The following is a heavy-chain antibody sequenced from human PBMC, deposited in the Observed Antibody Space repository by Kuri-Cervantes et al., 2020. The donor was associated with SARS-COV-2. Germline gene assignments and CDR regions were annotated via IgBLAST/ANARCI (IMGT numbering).Heavy chain of an antibody. V-gene: IGHV3-72*01. CDR2: TRNKANSYTT. J-gene: IGHJ4*02. CDR3: VRDGDHWNFDY. D-gene: IGHD1-1*01. Sequence: GGSLRLSCAASGFTFSDHYMDWVRQAPGKGLEWVGRTRNKANSYTTEYAASVKGRFTISRDDSKNSLYLQMNSLKTEDTAVYYCVRDGDHWNFDYWGQGTLITFSS. CDR1: GFTFSDHY.